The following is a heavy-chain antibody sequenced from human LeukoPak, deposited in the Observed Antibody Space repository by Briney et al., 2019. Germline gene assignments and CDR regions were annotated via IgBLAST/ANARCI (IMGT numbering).Heavy chain of an antibody. V-gene: IGHV1-18*01. J-gene: IGHJ5*02. CDR1: GYTFTRYG. D-gene: IGHD3-10*01. Sequence: ASVKVSCKASGYTFTRYGISWVRQAPGQRLEWMGWISAYNGHTNYTQKLQGRVTMTTDTSTSTAYMELSSLRSEDTAVYYCARGAGLLWFGDYQDWFDPWGQGTLVTVSS. CDR3: ARGAGLLWFGDYQDWFDP. CDR2: ISAYNGHT.